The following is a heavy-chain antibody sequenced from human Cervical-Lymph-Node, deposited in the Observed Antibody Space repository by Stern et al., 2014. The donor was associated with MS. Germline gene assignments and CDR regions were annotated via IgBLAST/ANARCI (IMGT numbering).Heavy chain of an antibody. V-gene: IGHV5-51*01. D-gene: IGHD2-2*01. J-gene: IGHJ6*02. CDR2: ICPNDSDT. CDR1: GYIFTSYW. CDR3: ARVGMPAVSGMDV. Sequence: VQLVESGAEVKKPGESLEISCKGSGYIFTSYWIGWVRQMPGQGLEWMGIICPNDSDTRYSPSFQGQVTMSADKSISTAYLQWSSLKASDTAMYYCARVGMPAVSGMDVWGQGTTVIVSS.